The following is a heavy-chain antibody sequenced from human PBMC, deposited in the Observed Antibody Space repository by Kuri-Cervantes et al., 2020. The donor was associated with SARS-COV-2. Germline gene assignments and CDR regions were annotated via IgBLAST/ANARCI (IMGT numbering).Heavy chain of an antibody. Sequence: GESLKISCAASGFTFSSYAMSWVRQAPGKGLEWVSAISGSGGSTYYADSVEGRFTISRDNSKNTLYLQMNSLRAEDTAVYYCAKLSSWDDAFDIWGQGTMVTVSS. CDR1: GFTFSSYA. V-gene: IGHV3-23*01. J-gene: IGHJ3*02. CDR3: AKLSSWDDAFDI. D-gene: IGHD2-2*01. CDR2: ISGSGGST.